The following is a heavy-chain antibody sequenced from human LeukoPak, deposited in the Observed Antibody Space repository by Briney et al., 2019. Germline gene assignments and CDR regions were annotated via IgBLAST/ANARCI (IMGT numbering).Heavy chain of an antibody. J-gene: IGHJ4*02. CDR3: AREEDRSGD. Sequence: PSETLSLTCTVSGGSISSSNYYWAWIRQPPGQGLEWIGSNYYRGNAYYNPSLKSRVTISVDTSKNQFSLSLSSVTAADTAVYYCAREEDRSGDWGQGTLVTVTS. D-gene: IGHD3-22*01. CDR2: NYYRGNA. V-gene: IGHV4-39*07. CDR1: GGSISSSNYY.